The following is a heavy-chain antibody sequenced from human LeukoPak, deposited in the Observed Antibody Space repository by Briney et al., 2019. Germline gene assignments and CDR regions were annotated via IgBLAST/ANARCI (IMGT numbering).Heavy chain of an antibody. CDR3: ARVPGQLGYYYYGMDV. D-gene: IGHD3-16*01. Sequence: SVKVSCKASGGTFSSYAISCVRQAPGQGLERMGGIIPIFGTANYAQKFQGRVMITADESTSTAYMELSSLRSEDTAVYYCARVPGQLGYYYYGMDVWGQGTTVTVSS. J-gene: IGHJ6*02. CDR1: GGTFSSYA. V-gene: IGHV1-69*13. CDR2: IIPIFGTA.